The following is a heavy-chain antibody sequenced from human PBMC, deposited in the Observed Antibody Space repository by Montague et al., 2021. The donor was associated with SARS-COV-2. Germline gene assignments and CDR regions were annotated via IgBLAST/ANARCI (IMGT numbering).Heavy chain of an antibody. D-gene: IGHD6-13*01. CDR2: IYYSGST. V-gene: IGHV4-39*07. Sequence: SETLSLTCTVSGGSISSSSYYWGWIRQPPGKGLEWIGSIYYSGSTHYNPSLKSRVTISVDTSKNQFSLTLSSVTAADTAVYYCARVGRQQLVRLSGMDVWGQGTTVTVSS. CDR1: GGSISSSSYY. J-gene: IGHJ6*02. CDR3: ARVGRQQLVRLSGMDV.